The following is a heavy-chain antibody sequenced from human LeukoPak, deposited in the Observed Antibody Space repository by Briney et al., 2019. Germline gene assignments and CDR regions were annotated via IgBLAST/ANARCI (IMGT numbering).Heavy chain of an antibody. V-gene: IGHV4-34*01. CDR2: INHSGST. Sequence: SETLSLTCAVYGVSFSDYYWSWVRQPPGKGLEWIGEINHSGSTIYNPSLRSRVTISVDTSKNQFSLKLSSVTAADTAVYFCARGLGHSSSDYWGQGTLVTVSS. CDR3: ARGLGHSSSDY. CDR1: GVSFSDYY. D-gene: IGHD6-6*01. J-gene: IGHJ4*02.